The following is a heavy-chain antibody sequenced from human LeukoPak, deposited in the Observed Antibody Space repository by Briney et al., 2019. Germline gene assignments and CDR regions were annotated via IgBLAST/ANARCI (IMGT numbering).Heavy chain of an antibody. CDR3: ARLYGSGNYYTYFDP. CDR2: INTNTGNP. Sequence: ASVKVSRKASGYTFTTYAMNWVRQAPGQGLEWMGWINTNTGNPTYAQGFTGRFVFSLDTSVSTAYLQITSLKAEDTAVYYCARLYGSGNYYTYFDPWGQGTLVTVSS. D-gene: IGHD3-10*01. J-gene: IGHJ5*02. CDR1: GYTFTTYA. V-gene: IGHV7-4-1*02.